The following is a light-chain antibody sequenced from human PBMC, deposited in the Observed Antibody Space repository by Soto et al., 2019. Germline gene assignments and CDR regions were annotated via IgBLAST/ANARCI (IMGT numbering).Light chain of an antibody. CDR3: AAWDDSLNGHVI. CDR1: SSNIGSNT. CDR2: SND. V-gene: IGLV1-44*01. Sequence: QAVVTQPPSASGTPGQRVTISCSGSSSNIGSNTVNWYQQLPGTAPKLLIYSNDQRPSGVPDRFSGSNSGTSASLAISGLQSEDVADYYCAAWDDSLNGHVIFGGGTKLTVL. J-gene: IGLJ2*01.